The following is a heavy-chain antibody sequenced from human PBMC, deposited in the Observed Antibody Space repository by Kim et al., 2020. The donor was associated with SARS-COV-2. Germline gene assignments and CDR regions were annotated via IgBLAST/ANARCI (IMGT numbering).Heavy chain of an antibody. J-gene: IGHJ6*02. Sequence: SETLSLTCTVSGGSISSYYWSWIRQPPGKGLEWIGYIYYSGSTNYNPSLKSRVTISVDTSKNQFSLKLSSVTAADTAVYYCARALPAQNYDSLTGYYTGSYYSYGMDVWGQGTTVTVSS. CDR2: IYYSGST. CDR1: GGSISSYY. V-gene: IGHV4-59*13. D-gene: IGHD3-9*01. CDR3: ARALPAQNYDSLTGYYTGSYYSYGMDV.